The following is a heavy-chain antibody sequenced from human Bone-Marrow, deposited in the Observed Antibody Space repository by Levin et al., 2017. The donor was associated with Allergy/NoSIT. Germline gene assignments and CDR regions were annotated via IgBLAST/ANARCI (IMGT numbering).Heavy chain of an antibody. Sequence: GESLKISCTASGFSFSSYDMHWVRQVTGKGLEWVSTIGTAGDTYYPGSVKGRFTISRENAKNSLYLQMNSLRAGDTAVYYCAREREWVNGMDVWGQGTTVTVSS. J-gene: IGHJ6*02. V-gene: IGHV3-13*01. CDR2: IGTAGDT. CDR1: GFSFSSYD. CDR3: AREREWVNGMDV. D-gene: IGHD3-3*01.